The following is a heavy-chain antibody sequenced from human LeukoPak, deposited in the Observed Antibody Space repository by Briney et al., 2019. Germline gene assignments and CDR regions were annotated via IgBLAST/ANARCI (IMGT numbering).Heavy chain of an antibody. D-gene: IGHD5-12*01. J-gene: IGHJ4*02. V-gene: IGHV4-61*01. CDR1: GGSVSSGSYY. Sequence: PSQTLSLTCTVSGGSVSSGSYYWSWIRQPPGRGLEWIGYIYYSGSTNYNPSLKSRVTISVDTSKNQFSLKLSSVTAADTAVYYCAREENSGYESLFDYWGQGTLVTVSS. CDR3: AREENSGYESLFDY. CDR2: IYYSGST.